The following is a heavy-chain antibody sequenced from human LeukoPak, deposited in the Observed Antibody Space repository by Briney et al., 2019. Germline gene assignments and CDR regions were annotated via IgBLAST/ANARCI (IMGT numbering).Heavy chain of an antibody. Sequence: SQTLSLTCAISGDSVSSNSAAWNWIWQSPSIGLEWLGRTYYRSKWYNDYAVSLKSRITINPDTSKNQFSLQLNSVTPEDTAVYYCARDGGGSYSTYFDYWGQGTLVTVSS. CDR3: ARDGGGSYSTYFDY. CDR2: TYYRSKWYN. J-gene: IGHJ4*02. V-gene: IGHV6-1*01. D-gene: IGHD1-26*01. CDR1: GDSVSSNSAA.